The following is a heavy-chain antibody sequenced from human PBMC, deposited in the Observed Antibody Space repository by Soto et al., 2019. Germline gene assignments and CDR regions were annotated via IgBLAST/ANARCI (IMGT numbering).Heavy chain of an antibody. CDR2: ISTSGDAA. CDR1: GFTFSVSD. V-gene: IGHV3-23*01. D-gene: IGHD2-2*01. CDR3: AKLVYQEHFDY. J-gene: IGHJ4*02. Sequence: DVQVLESGGGLVQPGGSLRLSCAPSGFTFSVSDMTWVRQAPGKGLEWVSSISTSGDAAYYADSVRGRFTISRDTSKNTLYLQMNTPRAEDTAVYYCAKLVYQEHFDYWGRGGRVSVSS.